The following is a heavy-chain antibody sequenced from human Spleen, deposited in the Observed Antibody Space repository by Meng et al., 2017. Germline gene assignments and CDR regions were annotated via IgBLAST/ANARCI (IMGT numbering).Heavy chain of an antibody. Sequence: QVQLVQSGAEVKKPGSSVKVSCKASGGTFSSYAISWVRQAPGQGLEWMGWISTSNGASNYAQKLQGRLTLTTDTSTTTGYMELTSLTSDDTAVYYCVRDFDPFDRWGQGTLVTVSS. J-gene: IGHJ5*02. V-gene: IGHV1-18*01. CDR1: GGTFSSYA. CDR2: ISTSNGAS. CDR3: VRDFDPFDR.